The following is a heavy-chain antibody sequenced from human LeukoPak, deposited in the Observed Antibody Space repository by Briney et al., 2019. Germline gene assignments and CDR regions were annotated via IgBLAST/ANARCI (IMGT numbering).Heavy chain of an antibody. J-gene: IGHJ3*02. CDR3: ARHSRSAYTGYENDFDI. CDR2: IYNSANT. D-gene: IGHD5-12*01. Sequence: PSETLPLMRTVSGDSTSSSSDCWDWIRQPPGKGLEWIGNIYNSANTHYNPSLKTRITMSVDTSKNQFSLKLNSVTAADTGIYYCARHSRSAYTGYENDFDIWGQGTMVTVSS. CDR1: GDSTSSSSDC. V-gene: IGHV4-39*01.